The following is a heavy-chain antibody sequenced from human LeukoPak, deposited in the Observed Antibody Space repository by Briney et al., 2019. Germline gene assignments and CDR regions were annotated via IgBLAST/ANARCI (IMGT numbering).Heavy chain of an antibody. J-gene: IGHJ6*03. CDR3: ARRPDWGYDYYMDV. V-gene: IGHV4-38-2*02. CDR1: GYFIGSGYF. CDR2: VYSSGTT. D-gene: IGHD3-16*01. Sequence: SETLSLTCNVSGYFIGSGYFWGWIRQPPGKGLEWIGGVYSSGTTYYNPSLESRLTISLKTSKNQFSLKLRSVTAADTAVYYCARRPDWGYDYYMDVWGKGTTVTVSS.